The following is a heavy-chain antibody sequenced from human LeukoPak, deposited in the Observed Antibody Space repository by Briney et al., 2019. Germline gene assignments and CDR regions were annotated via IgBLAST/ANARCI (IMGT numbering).Heavy chain of an antibody. V-gene: IGHV4-39*01. CDR2: IYYSGDT. CDR1: GVSISSSNSY. J-gene: IGHJ4*02. CDR3: ARQTGSGLFILP. Sequence: KASETLSLTCTVSGVSISSSNSYWGWIRQPPGKGLEWIGSIYYSGDTYYNASLKSQVSISIDTSKNQFSLRLTSVTAADTAVYYCARQTGSGLFILPGGQGTLVTVSS. D-gene: IGHD3/OR15-3a*01.